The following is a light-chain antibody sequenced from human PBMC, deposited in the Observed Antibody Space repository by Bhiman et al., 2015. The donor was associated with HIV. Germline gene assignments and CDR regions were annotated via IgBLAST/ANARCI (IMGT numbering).Light chain of an antibody. CDR2: DVS. CDR3: QSYDSTLSGFYV. CDR1: TSDVGGYKY. Sequence: QSALPQPASVSGSPGQSISISCTGTTSDVGGYKYVSWYQQHPGKAPKLMIYDVSKRPSGVSNRFSGSKSGTSASLAITGLQAEDEADYYCQSYDSTLSGFYVFGTGTKVTVL. V-gene: IGLV2-14*01. J-gene: IGLJ1*01.